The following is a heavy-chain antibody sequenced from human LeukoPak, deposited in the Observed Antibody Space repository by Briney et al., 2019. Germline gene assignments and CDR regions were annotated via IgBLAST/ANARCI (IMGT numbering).Heavy chain of an antibody. V-gene: IGHV4-59*08. D-gene: IGHD1-14*01. J-gene: IGHJ4*02. CDR1: GGSVSSYY. CDR3: ARHGTISSESYFDY. CDR2: IHNSGRT. Sequence: PSETLSLTCSVSGGSVSSYYWSWIRQFPGKGLEWIGYIHNSGRTNYNPSLKSRVTGFVDTSKNQASLRLSSVTAADTAVYYCARHGTISSESYFDYWGQGALVTVSS.